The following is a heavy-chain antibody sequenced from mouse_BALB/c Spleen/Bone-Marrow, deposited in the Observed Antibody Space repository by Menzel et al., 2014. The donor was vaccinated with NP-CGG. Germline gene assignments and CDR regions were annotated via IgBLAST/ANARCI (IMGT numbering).Heavy chain of an antibody. CDR2: IYPYNGGT. CDR1: GYTFTDYN. V-gene: IGHV1S29*02. CDR3: ARLGRDY. Sequence: EVQLQQSGPELVKPGASVKISCKASGYTFTDYNMHWVKQGHGKSLEWIGYIYPYNGGTGYSQKFKSKATLTVDNSSSTAYMELRSLTSEDSAVYYCARLGRDYWGQGTTPTVSS. J-gene: IGHJ2*01. D-gene: IGHD4-1*01.